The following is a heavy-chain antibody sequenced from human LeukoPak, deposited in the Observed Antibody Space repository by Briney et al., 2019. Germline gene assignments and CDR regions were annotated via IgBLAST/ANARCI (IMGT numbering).Heavy chain of an antibody. CDR2: IFYTGSI. D-gene: IGHD3-22*01. CDR1: GGSISNYY. V-gene: IGHV4-59*08. J-gene: IGHJ5*02. CDR3: ARSYSASYDSPAGWFDP. Sequence: SETLSLTCTVSGGSISNYYWSWIRQPPGKGLEWIGYIFYTGSINYNPSLRGRVTISVDTSKSQFSLRLSSVTAADTAVYYCARSYSASYDSPAGWFDPWGQGTLVTVSS.